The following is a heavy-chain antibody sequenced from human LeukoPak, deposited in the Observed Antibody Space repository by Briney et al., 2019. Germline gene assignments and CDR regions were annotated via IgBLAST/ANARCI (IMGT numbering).Heavy chain of an antibody. CDR2: IYYSGST. D-gene: IGHD6-13*01. CDR1: GGSISSGDYY. Sequence: SETLFLTCTVSGGSISSGDYYWSWIRQPPGKGLEWIGYIYYSGSTYYNPSLKSRVTISVDTSKNQFSLKLSSVTAADTAVYYCARGPSSWGRYYFDYWGQGTLVTVSS. V-gene: IGHV4-30-4*01. CDR3: ARGPSSWGRYYFDY. J-gene: IGHJ4*02.